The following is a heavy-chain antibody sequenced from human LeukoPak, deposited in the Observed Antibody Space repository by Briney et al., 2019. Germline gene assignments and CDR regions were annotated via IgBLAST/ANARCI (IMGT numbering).Heavy chain of an antibody. V-gene: IGHV1-69*13. CDR3: ARGPEIVVTGTTFAAYKWFDP. Sequence: SVKVSCKTSGGTFTNYPISWVRQAPGQGLEWMGGIMPIFGTAHYAEKFQARVTMTADESTSTVFLELRSLNSEDTAVYYCARGPEIVVTGTTFAAYKWFDPWGQGTLLTVSS. J-gene: IGHJ5*02. CDR1: GGTFTNYP. CDR2: IMPIFGTA. D-gene: IGHD2-15*01.